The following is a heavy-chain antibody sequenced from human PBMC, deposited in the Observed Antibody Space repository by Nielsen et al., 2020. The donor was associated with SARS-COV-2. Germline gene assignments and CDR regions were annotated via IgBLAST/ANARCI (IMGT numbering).Heavy chain of an antibody. D-gene: IGHD2-21*02. CDR1: GDSIHDYSISNYY. V-gene: IGHV4-4*08. Sequence: SETLSLTCTVSGDSIHDYSISNYYWSWVRQPPGKGLEWIGYIYNSGSTNYNPSLKSRVTISVDTSKNQFSLKLSSVTAADTAVYYCARDVVVTATRQDAFDIWGQGTMVTVSS. CDR3: ARDVVVTATRQDAFDI. CDR2: IYNSGST. J-gene: IGHJ3*02.